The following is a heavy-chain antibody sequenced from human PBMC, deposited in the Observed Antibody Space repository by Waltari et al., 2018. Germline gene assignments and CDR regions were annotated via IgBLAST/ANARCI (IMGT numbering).Heavy chain of an antibody. Sequence: QVQLVQSGAEVKKPGASVTVSCQASGYTFTGYFIHWVRQAPGQGLEWMGWINPSSGGTNYAQKFQGRVTMTRDTSISTAFMELSSLRSDDTAVFYCARDDAAAAGSYMDVWGKGTTVTVSS. V-gene: IGHV1-2*02. CDR2: INPSSGGT. CDR3: ARDDAAAAGSYMDV. CDR1: GYTFTGYF. D-gene: IGHD6-13*01. J-gene: IGHJ6*03.